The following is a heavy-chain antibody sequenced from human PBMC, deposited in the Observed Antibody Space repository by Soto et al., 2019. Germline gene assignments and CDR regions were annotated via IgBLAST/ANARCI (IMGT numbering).Heavy chain of an antibody. CDR3: TTGLTNQAYYDFWSGYYSPIYYGMDV. CDR1: GFTFSNAW. CDR2: IKSKTDGGTT. Sequence: GGSLRLSCAASGFTFSNAWMSWVRQAPEKGLEWVGRIKSKTDGGTTDYAAPVKGRFTISRDDSKNTLYLQMNSLKTEDTAVYYCTTGLTNQAYYDFWSGYYSPIYYGMDVWGQGTTVTVSS. V-gene: IGHV3-15*01. D-gene: IGHD3-3*01. J-gene: IGHJ6*02.